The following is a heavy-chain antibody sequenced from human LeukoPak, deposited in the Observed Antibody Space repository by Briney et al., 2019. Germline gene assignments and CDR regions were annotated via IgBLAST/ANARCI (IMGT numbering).Heavy chain of an antibody. CDR1: GGSISSYY. CDR3: ARQYSYGYYYDY. Sequence: SETLSLTCTVSGGSISSYYWSWIRQPPGKGLEWIGYIYYSGSTNYNPSLKSRVTISVDTSKNQFSLKLSSVTAADTAVYYCARQYSYGYYYDYWGQGTLVTVSS. J-gene: IGHJ4*02. D-gene: IGHD5-18*01. V-gene: IGHV4-59*01. CDR2: IYYSGST.